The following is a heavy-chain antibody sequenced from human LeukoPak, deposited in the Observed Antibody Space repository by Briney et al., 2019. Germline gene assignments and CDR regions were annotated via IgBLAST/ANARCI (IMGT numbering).Heavy chain of an antibody. CDR2: INPNSGGT. V-gene: IGHV1-2*02. D-gene: IGHD5-12*01. CDR1: GYTFTGYY. CDR3: ARDRDSGYDSNWFDP. Sequence: ASVKLSCKASGYTFTGYYMHWVRQAPGQGLEWMGWINPNSGGTNYAQKFQGRVTMTRDTSISTAYMELSRLRSDDTAVYYCARDRDSGYDSNWFDPWGQGTLVTVSP. J-gene: IGHJ5*02.